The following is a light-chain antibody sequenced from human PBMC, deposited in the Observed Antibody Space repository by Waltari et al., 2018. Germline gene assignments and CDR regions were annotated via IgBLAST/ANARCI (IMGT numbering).Light chain of an antibody. J-gene: IGLJ3*02. V-gene: IGLV1-40*01. CDR2: CNR. CDR3: QTYVSSLNGRV. Sequence: QSVLTQPPSVSGAPGQTVTISCTGSSSNIGSGYDVHRYQQLPRRAPKHLNNCNRNRPSGVPDRFSGARSCTAASLAISGLRPDDEADYYCQTYVSSLNGRVFGGGTRVTVL. CDR1: SSNIGSGYD.